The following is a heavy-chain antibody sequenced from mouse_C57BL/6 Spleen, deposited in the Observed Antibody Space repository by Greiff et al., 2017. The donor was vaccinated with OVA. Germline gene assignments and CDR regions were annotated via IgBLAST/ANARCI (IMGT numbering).Heavy chain of an antibody. V-gene: IGHV5-17*01. Sequence: EVQLVESGGGLVKPGGSLKLSCAASGFTFSDYGMHWVRQSPEKGLEWVAYISSGSSTIYYADTVKGRFTISRDNAKNTLFLQMTSLRPEDTAMYYCARDYYDYDRTWFAYWGQGTLVTVSA. CDR2: ISSGSSTI. D-gene: IGHD2-4*01. CDR1: GFTFSDYG. J-gene: IGHJ3*01. CDR3: ARDYYDYDRTWFAY.